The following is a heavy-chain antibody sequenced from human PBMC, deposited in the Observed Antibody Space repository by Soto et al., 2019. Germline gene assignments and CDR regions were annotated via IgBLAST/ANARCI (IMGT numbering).Heavy chain of an antibody. J-gene: IGHJ4*02. V-gene: IGHV3-33*01. CDR2: IWHDGNIK. CDR1: GFTFNNYG. Sequence: QVQLVGSGGGVVQPGRSLRLSCAAPGFTFNNYGMHWVRQAPGKGLEWVAVIWHDGNIKYYEDSVKGRFTISRDTSKNTVYLQMNSLRAEDTAVYYCARFSETFAFDHWGQGTLVTVSS. CDR3: ARFSETFAFDH.